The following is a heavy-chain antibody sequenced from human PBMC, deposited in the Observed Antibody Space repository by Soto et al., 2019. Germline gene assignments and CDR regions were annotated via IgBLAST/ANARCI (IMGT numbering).Heavy chain of an antibody. CDR1: GFTFSMYW. D-gene: IGHD1-1*01. CDR3: TRGPRSTSTGTGAF. J-gene: IGHJ4*02. CDR2: INDDGIST. Sequence: LRLSCAASGFTFSMYWMHWVRQVPGKGPEWVSRINDDGISTNYADSVKGRFTISRDNAKNTLYLQMNALRVEDTAVYYCTRGPRSTSTGTGAFWCQGTLVTVSS. V-gene: IGHV3-74*01.